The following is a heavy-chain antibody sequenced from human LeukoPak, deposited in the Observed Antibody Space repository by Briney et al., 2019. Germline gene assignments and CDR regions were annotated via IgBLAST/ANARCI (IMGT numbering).Heavy chain of an antibody. CDR3: ATKAGNYYDTSGYFL. D-gene: IGHD3-22*01. CDR2: INFSGGST. Sequence: ASVKVSCKASGYTFTSYYLHWVRQAPGQGLGWMGIINFSGGSTTYAQKFQGRVTMTRDTSTSTVYMELSSLRSEDTAVYYCATKAGNYYDTSGYFLWGQGTLVTVSS. J-gene: IGHJ4*02. V-gene: IGHV1-46*01. CDR1: GYTFTSYY.